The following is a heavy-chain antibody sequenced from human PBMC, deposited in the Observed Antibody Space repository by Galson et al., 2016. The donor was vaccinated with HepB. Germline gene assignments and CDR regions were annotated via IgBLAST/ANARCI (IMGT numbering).Heavy chain of an antibody. D-gene: IGHD3-22*01. V-gene: IGHV3-23*01. J-gene: IGHJ6*02. Sequence: SLRLSCAASGFTFSNYAMSWVRQAPGKGLEWVSTIGGSGGNVYIGDSVKGRFTISRDNAKNSLYLQMNSLRAEDTAVYYCARDGYYDSSGYYYDDYYYGMDVWGQGTTVTVSS. CDR1: GFTFSNYA. CDR3: ARDGYYDSSGYYYDDYYYGMDV. CDR2: IGGSGGNV.